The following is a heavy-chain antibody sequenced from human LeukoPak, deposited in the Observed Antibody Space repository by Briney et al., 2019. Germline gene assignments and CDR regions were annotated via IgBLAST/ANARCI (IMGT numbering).Heavy chain of an antibody. D-gene: IGHD3-22*01. V-gene: IGHV4-39*01. J-gene: IGHJ4*02. CDR2: IYYSGST. Sequence: ASEALSLTCTVSGGSISSSSYYWGWIRQPPGKGLEWIGSIYYSGSTYYNPSLKSRVTISVDTSKNQFSLKLSSVTAADTAVYYCASYKNRRAYYYDSSGSLGYWGQGTLVTVSS. CDR3: ASYKNRRAYYYDSSGSLGY. CDR1: GGSISSSSYY.